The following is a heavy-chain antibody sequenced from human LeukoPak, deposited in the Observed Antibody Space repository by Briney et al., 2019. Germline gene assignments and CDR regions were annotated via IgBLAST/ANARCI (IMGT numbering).Heavy chain of an antibody. CDR2: VKQDGSEN. D-gene: IGHD1-26*01. CDR3: ARDIGGSYTPGDY. Sequence: PGGSLRLSCAASGFSFSTYWMTWVRQAPGKGLEWVANVKQDGSENYYADSVKGRFTISRDNSKNTLYLQMNSLRAEDTAVYYCARDIGGSYTPGDYWGQGTLVTVSS. CDR1: GFSFSTYW. V-gene: IGHV3-7*03. J-gene: IGHJ4*02.